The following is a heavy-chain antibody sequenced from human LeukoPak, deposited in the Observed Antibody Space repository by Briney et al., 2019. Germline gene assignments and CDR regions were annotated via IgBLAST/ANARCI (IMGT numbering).Heavy chain of an antibody. J-gene: IGHJ6*02. CDR3: ARGGGDSSTGGYYYYGMDV. V-gene: IGHV4-39*01. CDR2: IYYSGST. D-gene: IGHD2-2*01. Sequence: SETLSLTGTVSGGSISSSSYYWGWIRQPPGKGLEWIGSIYYSGSTYYNPSLKSRVTISVDTSKNQFSLKLSSVTAADTAVYYCARGGGDSSTGGYYYYGMDVWGQGTTVTVSS. CDR1: GGSISSSSYY.